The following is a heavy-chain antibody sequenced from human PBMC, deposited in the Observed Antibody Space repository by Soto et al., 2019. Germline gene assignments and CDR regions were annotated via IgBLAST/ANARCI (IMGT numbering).Heavy chain of an antibody. D-gene: IGHD5-18*01. Sequence: ASVKVSCKASGYTFFTYDISWVRQAPGQGLEWMGWISTYSGDTKYAQKFQGRVTMTTDTSKNTLFLQMNSLRAEDTAVYYCAKLQAYSYGPGAYFGYWGQGTLVTVSS. J-gene: IGHJ4*02. CDR1: GYTFFTYD. CDR2: ISTYSGDT. CDR3: AKLQAYSYGPGAYFGY. V-gene: IGHV1-18*01.